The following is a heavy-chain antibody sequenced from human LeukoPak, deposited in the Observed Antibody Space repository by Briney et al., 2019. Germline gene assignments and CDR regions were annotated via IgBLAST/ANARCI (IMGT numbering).Heavy chain of an antibody. CDR1: GGTFSSYA. V-gene: IGHV1-69*05. D-gene: IGHD2-2*01. J-gene: IGHJ5*02. Sequence: SVKVSCKASGGTFSSYAISWVRQAPGQGLEWMGGIIPIFGTANYAQKFQGRVTMTRDTSTSTVYMELSSLRSEDTAVYYCARGGASKYVWFDPWGQGTLVTVSS. CDR3: ARGGASKYVWFDP. CDR2: IIPIFGTA.